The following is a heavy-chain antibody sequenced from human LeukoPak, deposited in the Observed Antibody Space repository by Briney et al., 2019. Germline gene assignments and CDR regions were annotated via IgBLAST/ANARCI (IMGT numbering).Heavy chain of an antibody. CDR1: RYRFEGNY. Sequence: ASVKVSCKASRYRFEGNYIHWVRQAPGQGLEWMGWINPISGGTKFAQKFQGRVTMTRDTSISTAYMELSRLRSDDTAVYYCARIYSSGWYDDYFDYWGQGTLVTVSS. CDR2: INPISGGT. CDR3: ARIYSSGWYDDYFDY. J-gene: IGHJ4*02. D-gene: IGHD6-19*01. V-gene: IGHV1-2*02.